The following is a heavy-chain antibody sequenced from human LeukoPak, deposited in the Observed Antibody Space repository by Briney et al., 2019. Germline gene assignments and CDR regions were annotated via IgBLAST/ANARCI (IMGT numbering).Heavy chain of an antibody. CDR3: ASVPTTVTKPPALQY. V-gene: IGHV4-34*01. Sequence: SETLSLTCAVYGGSFSGYYWSWIRQPPGKGLEWIGEINHSGSTNYNPSLKSRVTISVDTSKNQFSLKVSSVTAADTAVYYCASVPTTVTKPPALQYWGQGTLVAVSS. D-gene: IGHD4-17*01. CDR2: INHSGST. J-gene: IGHJ4*02. CDR1: GGSFSGYY.